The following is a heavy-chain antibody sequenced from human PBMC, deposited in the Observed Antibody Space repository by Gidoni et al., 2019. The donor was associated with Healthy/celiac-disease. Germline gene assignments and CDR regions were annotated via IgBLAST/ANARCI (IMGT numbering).Heavy chain of an antibody. CDR3: ARSLYDYALTYAFDI. Sequence: QLQLQESGPGLVKPSETLSLTCTVSGGSISSSSYYWGWIRQPKGKGVEWIVSIDYSGSTYYTPSLKSRVTISVDTSKTQFSLKLSSVTAADTAVYYCARSLYDYALTYAFDIWGQGTMVTVSS. CDR2: IDYSGST. D-gene: IGHD3-16*01. V-gene: IGHV4-39*01. CDR1: GGSISSSSYY. J-gene: IGHJ3*02.